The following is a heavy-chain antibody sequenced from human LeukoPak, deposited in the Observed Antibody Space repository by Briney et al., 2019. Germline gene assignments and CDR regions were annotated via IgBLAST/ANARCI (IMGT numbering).Heavy chain of an antibody. Sequence: GGSLRLSCAASGFTFSSYSINWVRQAPGKGLEWVSSINSSGSYIYFADSVKGRFTLSRDTSKNTLYLQMNSLRAEDTAVYYCARGQRGHVEWSSNMDVWGKGTTVTVSS. D-gene: IGHD3-3*01. CDR2: INSSGSYI. CDR1: GFTFSSYS. CDR3: ARGQRGHVEWSSNMDV. J-gene: IGHJ6*03. V-gene: IGHV3-21*01.